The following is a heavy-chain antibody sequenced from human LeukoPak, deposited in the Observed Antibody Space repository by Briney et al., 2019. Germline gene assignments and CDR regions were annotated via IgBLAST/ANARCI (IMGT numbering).Heavy chain of an antibody. Sequence: GGSLRLSCAASGFTFSSYAMSWVHQAPGKGLEWVSAISGSGGSTYYADSVKGRFTISRDNSKNTLYLQMNSLRAEDTAVYYCAKAPGSNYYYYGMDVWGQGTTVTVSS. D-gene: IGHD1-26*01. V-gene: IGHV3-23*01. CDR1: GFTFSSYA. CDR2: ISGSGGST. CDR3: AKAPGSNYYYYGMDV. J-gene: IGHJ6*02.